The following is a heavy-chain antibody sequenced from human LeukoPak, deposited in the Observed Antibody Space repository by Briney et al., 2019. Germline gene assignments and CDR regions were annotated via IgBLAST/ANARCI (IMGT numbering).Heavy chain of an antibody. V-gene: IGHV4-30-4*01. CDR1: GGSISSGVYY. CDR3: ARDSDYYYYGMDV. CDR2: IYYSGST. Sequence: SQTLSLTCTVSGGSISSGVYYWSWIRQPPGKGLEWIGYIYYSGSTYYNPSLKSRVTISVDTSKNQFSLKLSSVTAADTAVYYCARDSDYYYYGMDVWGQGTTVTVSS. D-gene: IGHD3-10*01. J-gene: IGHJ6*02.